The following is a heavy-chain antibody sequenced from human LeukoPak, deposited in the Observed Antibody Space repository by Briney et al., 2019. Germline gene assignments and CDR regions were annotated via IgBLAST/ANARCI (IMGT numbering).Heavy chain of an antibody. J-gene: IGHJ4*02. D-gene: IGHD4-17*01. V-gene: IGHV3-21*01. CDR3: ARDLITVTGGG. Sequence: GGSLRLSCAASGFTFSSYSMNWVRQAPGKGLEWVSSITSSSSYIYYADSVKGRFTISRDNAKNSLYLQMNSLRAEDTAVYYCARDLITVTGGGWGQGTLVTVSS. CDR1: GFTFSSYS. CDR2: ITSSSSYI.